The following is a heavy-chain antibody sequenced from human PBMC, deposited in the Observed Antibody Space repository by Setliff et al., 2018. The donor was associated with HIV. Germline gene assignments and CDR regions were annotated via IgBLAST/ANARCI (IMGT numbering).Heavy chain of an antibody. CDR1: GGSFNDYS. CDR2: ITHSGST. V-gene: IGHV4-34*01. CDR3: ATKGWNAYKAFDY. J-gene: IGHJ4*02. D-gene: IGHD1-1*01. Sequence: SETLSLTCAVYGGSFNDYSWNWIRRTPGKGLEWIAEITHSGSTNYNPSLRGRVTITLGTSKNHFSLNLRSVTAADTAFYYCATKGWNAYKAFDYWGQGTLVTVSS.